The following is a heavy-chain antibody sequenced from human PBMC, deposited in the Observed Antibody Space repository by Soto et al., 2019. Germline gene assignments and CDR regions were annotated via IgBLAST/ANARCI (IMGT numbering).Heavy chain of an antibody. CDR3: ARLVVPAAIAYYYGMDV. D-gene: IGHD2-2*01. J-gene: IGHJ6*02. CDR2: IIPIFGTA. CDR1: GGTFSRYA. Sequence: SVKVSCKASGGTFSRYAISWVRQAPGQGLEWMGGIIPIFGTANYAQKFQGRVTITADESTSTAYMELSSLRSEDTAVYYCARLVVPAAIAYYYGMDVWGQGTTVTVSS. V-gene: IGHV1-69*13.